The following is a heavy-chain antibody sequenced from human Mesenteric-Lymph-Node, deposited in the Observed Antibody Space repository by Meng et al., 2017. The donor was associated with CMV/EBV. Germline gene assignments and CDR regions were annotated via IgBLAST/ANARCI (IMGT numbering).Heavy chain of an antibody. D-gene: IGHD3-10*01. CDR1: GGSVSSGSYY. V-gene: IGHV4-61*01. Sequence: SGGSVSSGSYYWSWIRQPPGKGLEWIGYIYYSGSTNYNPSLKSRVTISVDTSKNQFSLKLSPVTAADTAVYYCARDVGFGELNFDYWGQGTLVTVSS. CDR2: IYYSGST. J-gene: IGHJ4*02. CDR3: ARDVGFGELNFDY.